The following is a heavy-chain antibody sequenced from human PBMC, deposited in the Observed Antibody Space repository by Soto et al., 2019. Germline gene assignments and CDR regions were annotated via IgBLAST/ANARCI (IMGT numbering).Heavy chain of an antibody. J-gene: IGHJ4*02. CDR2: ITGSGGST. D-gene: IGHD2-2*01. Sequence: GGSLRLSCAASGFTFSNYAMYWVRQAPGKGLEWVSSITGSGGSTYYADSVKGRFTISRDNSKNTLYLQMNSLRAEDTAVFYCAARVVPAPTPFDNWGQETLVTVSS. CDR3: AARVVPAPTPFDN. CDR1: GFTFSNYA. V-gene: IGHV3-23*01.